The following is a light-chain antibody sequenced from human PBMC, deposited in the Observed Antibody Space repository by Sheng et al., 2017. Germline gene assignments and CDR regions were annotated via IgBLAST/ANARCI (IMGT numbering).Light chain of an antibody. CDR2: GAS. Sequence: EIVLTQSPGTLSLSPGERATLSCRASQSVSSNFLAWYQQKPGRAPRLLIYGASSRATGIPDRFSGSGSGTDFTLTISRLEPEDFAVYFCQQYGSSHPSSFGQGTKLEIK. CDR3: QQYGSSHPSS. V-gene: IGKV3-20*01. CDR1: QSVSSNF. J-gene: IGKJ2*04.